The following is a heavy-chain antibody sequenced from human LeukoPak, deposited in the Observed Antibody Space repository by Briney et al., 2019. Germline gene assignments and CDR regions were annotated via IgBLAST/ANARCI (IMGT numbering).Heavy chain of an antibody. CDR2: INPNTGAT. J-gene: IGHJ4*02. CDR1: GYTFTGYY. Sequence: GASVKVSCKPSGYTFTGYYLHWVRQAPGQGPEWMGWINPNTGATMYSQKFQGRVTMTRDTSVSTGYLELRSLRSGDSAVYYCARDRVGSGWPRPYYFEIWGQGTLVTVSS. V-gene: IGHV1-2*02. D-gene: IGHD6-19*01. CDR3: ARDRVGSGWPRPYYFEI.